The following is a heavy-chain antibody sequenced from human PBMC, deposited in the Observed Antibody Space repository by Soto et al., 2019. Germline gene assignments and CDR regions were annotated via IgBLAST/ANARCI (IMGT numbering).Heavy chain of an antibody. CDR3: ARGSGYDFYYYMDV. D-gene: IGHD5-12*01. V-gene: IGHV1-3*01. J-gene: IGHJ6*03. CDR1: GYTFTTYA. Sequence: ASVKVSCKASGYTFTTYAMHWVRQAPGQRLEWMGWINVGNGNTKYSQKFQGRVTITRDTSASTAYMELSSLRSEDTAVYYCARGSGYDFYYYMDVWGIGTTVTVSS. CDR2: INVGNGNT.